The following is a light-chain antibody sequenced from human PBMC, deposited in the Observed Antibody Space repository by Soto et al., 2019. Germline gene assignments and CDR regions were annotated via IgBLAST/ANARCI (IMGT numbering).Light chain of an antibody. J-gene: IGLJ2*01. CDR3: QSYDSSLSGVV. CDR2: GNS. CDR1: SSNIGAGYD. V-gene: IGLV1-40*01. Sequence: QSVLTQPPSVSGAPGQRVTISCTGSSSNIGAGYDVHWYQQLPGTAHKLLIYGNSNRPSGVPDRFSGSKSGTSASLAITGLQAKDEADYYCQSYDSSLSGVVFGGGTKLTVL.